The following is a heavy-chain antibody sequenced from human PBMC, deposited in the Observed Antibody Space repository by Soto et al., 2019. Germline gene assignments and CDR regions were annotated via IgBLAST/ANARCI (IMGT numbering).Heavy chain of an antibody. CDR3: ARDIRGSYDY. Sequence: ESGGGLVQPGGSLRLSCAASGFTVSSSYMSWVRQAPGKGLEWVSVIYSGGSTYYADSVKGRFTISRDNSKNTLYLQMNSLRGEDTAVYYCARDIRGSYDYWGQGTLVTVSS. CDR2: IYSGGST. V-gene: IGHV3-66*01. J-gene: IGHJ4*02. CDR1: GFTVSSSY. D-gene: IGHD1-26*01.